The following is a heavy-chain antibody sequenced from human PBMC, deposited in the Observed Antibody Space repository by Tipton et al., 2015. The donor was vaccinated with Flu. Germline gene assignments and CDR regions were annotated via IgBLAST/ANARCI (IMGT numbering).Heavy chain of an antibody. J-gene: IGHJ5*02. CDR2: VSRSGST. Sequence: TLSLTCTVSGDSISSDYHWGWIRQFLGKGLEWIGTVSRSGSTVYNPSLTSRVTISIDRSKNQFSLNLKSVTAADMDVYYCAKRDYANYVSDPNGWFDPWGQGTLVAVSA. CDR1: GDSISSDYH. D-gene: IGHD4-11*01. CDR3: AKRDYANYVSDPNGWFDP. V-gene: IGHV4-38-2*02.